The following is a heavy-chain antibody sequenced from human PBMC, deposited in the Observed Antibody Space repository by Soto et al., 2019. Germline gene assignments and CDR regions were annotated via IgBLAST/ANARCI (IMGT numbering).Heavy chain of an antibody. Sequence: SETLSLTCAVYGGYFSGYYWSWIRQPPGKGLEWIGEINHSGSTNYNPSLKSRVTISVDTSKNQFSLKLSSVTAADTAVYYCARGRNDYYGSGSYGMDVWGQGTTVTVSS. V-gene: IGHV4-34*01. CDR2: INHSGST. D-gene: IGHD3-10*01. CDR3: ARGRNDYYGSGSYGMDV. CDR1: GGYFSGYY. J-gene: IGHJ6*02.